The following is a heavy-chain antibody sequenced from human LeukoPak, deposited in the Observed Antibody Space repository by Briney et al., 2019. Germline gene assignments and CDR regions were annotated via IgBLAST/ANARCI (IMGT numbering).Heavy chain of an antibody. Sequence: GGSLRLSCAASGFTFDDYAMHWVRQAPGKGLEWVSGISWNSGSIGYGDSVKGRFTISRDNAKNSLYLQMNSLRAEDTALYYCAKDMAYDSSGYMGDWGQGTLVTVSS. V-gene: IGHV3-9*01. D-gene: IGHD3-22*01. CDR1: GFTFDDYA. CDR2: ISWNSGSI. J-gene: IGHJ4*02. CDR3: AKDMAYDSSGYMGD.